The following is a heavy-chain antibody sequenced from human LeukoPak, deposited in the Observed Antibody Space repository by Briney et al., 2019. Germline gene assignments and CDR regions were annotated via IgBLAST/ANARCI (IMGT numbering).Heavy chain of an antibody. CDR3: AKDGYGSSPHYYYGMDV. Sequence: PGGSLRLSCAASGFTFSSYAMSWVRQAPGKGLEWVSAISGSGGSTYYADSVKGRFTISRDNSKNTLYLQMNSLRAEDTAVYYCAKDGYGSSPHYYYGMDVWGQGTTVTVSS. CDR2: ISGSGGST. J-gene: IGHJ6*02. CDR1: GFTFSSYA. V-gene: IGHV3-23*01. D-gene: IGHD6-13*01.